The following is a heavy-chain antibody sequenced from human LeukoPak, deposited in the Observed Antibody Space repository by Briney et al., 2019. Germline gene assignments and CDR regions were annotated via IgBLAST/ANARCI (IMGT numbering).Heavy chain of an antibody. CDR2: IKQDGSEK. D-gene: IGHD3-9*01. Sequence: GGSLRLSCAASGFTFSSYWMSWVRQAPGKGLEWVVNIKQDGSEKYYVDSVKGRFTISRDSAKNSLYLQMNSLRAEDTAVYYCARVRGYDILTGYYSPYFDYWGQGTLVPVSS. V-gene: IGHV3-7*01. J-gene: IGHJ4*02. CDR1: GFTFSSYW. CDR3: ARVRGYDILTGYYSPYFDY.